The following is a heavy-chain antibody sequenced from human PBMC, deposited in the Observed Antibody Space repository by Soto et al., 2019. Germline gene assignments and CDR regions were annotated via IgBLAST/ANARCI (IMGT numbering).Heavy chain of an antibody. V-gene: IGHV3-30-3*01. J-gene: IGHJ6*02. CDR2: ISYDGSNK. Sequence: QVQLVESGGGVVQPGRSLRLSCAASGFTFSSYAMHWVRQAPGKGLEWVAVISYDGSNKYYAGSVKGRFTISRDNSKYTLYLQMNSLRAEGSDVYYCESTAGYSYGMDVWGPGTTVTVSS. CDR1: GFTFSSYA. CDR3: ESTAGYSYGMDV.